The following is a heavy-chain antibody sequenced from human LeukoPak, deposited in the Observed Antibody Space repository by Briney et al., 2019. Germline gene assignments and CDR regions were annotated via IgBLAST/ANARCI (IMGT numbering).Heavy chain of an antibody. J-gene: IGHJ5*02. CDR2: MIPNSGNT. CDR1: GYTFTSYD. D-gene: IGHD3-10*01. V-gene: IGHV1-8*01. CDR3: ARAQKLWFGELNP. Sequence: ASVKVSCTASGYTFTSYDIKWVRQAPGQGVERIGWMIPNSGNTGYAQTFQVIVTMTRNTSISTAYMELSSLRSEGTAVYYCARAQKLWFGELNPWGQGTLVTVSS.